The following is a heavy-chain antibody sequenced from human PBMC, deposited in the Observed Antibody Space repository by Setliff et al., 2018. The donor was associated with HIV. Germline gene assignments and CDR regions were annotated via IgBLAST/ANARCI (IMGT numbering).Heavy chain of an antibody. J-gene: IGHJ4*02. D-gene: IGHD3-22*01. CDR1: GYSISSGYY. CDR2: IYYSGRT. CDR3: ARVGWDYYDSSGVGEFDY. Sequence: PSETLSLTCTVSGYSISSGYYWGWIRQPPGKGLEWIGSIYYSGRTYYNPSPKSRVTISVDTSKNQFSLKLSSVTAADTAVYYCARVGWDYYDSSGVGEFDYWGQGTLVTVSS. V-gene: IGHV4-38-2*02.